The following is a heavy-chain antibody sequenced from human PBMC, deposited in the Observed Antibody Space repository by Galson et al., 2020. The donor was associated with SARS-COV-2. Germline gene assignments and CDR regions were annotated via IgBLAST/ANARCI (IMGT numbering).Heavy chain of an antibody. CDR2: IFSNAEK. V-gene: IGHV2-26*01. CDR3: ARMTYYYDSSGYYYEYNWWFDP. CDR1: GFSLSNTRMG. J-gene: IGHJ5*02. D-gene: IGHD3-22*01. Sequence: GPTLVKPTETLTLTCTVSGFSLSNTRMGVSWIRQPPGKALERLAHIFSNAEKSYSTSLKSRLTISKDTSKSQVVLTMTNVDPVDTATYFCARMTYYYDSSGYYYEYNWWFDPWGQGTLVTVSS.